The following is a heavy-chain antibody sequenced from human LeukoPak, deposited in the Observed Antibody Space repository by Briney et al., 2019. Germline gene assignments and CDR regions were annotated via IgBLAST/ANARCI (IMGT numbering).Heavy chain of an antibody. CDR2: IFYSGST. V-gene: IGHV4-59*01. D-gene: IGHD3-3*01. Sequence: SETLSLTCTVSGGSISTYYWSWIRQPPGKGLEWIGYIFYSGSTTYNPSLKSRVTISVDTSQNQFSLILRSVTAADTAVYYCARGTTFGVVIPNYYCMDVWGKGTTVTVSS. CDR3: ARGTTFGVVIPNYYCMDV. J-gene: IGHJ6*03. CDR1: GGSISTYY.